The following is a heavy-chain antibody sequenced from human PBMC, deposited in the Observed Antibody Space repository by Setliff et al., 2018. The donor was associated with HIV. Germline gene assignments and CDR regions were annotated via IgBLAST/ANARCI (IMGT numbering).Heavy chain of an antibody. J-gene: IGHJ6*03. CDR3: ARVLVNLSRYYYYYIDA. Sequence: SETLSLTCTVSGGSISSYYWSWIRQPPGKGLEWIGYIYYSGSTNYNPSLKSRVTISVDTSNDQFSLTLSSVTAADTAVYYCARVLVNLSRYYYYYIDAWGKGTTVTVSS. D-gene: IGHD3-10*01. CDR1: GGSISSYY. CDR2: IYYSGST. V-gene: IGHV4-59*01.